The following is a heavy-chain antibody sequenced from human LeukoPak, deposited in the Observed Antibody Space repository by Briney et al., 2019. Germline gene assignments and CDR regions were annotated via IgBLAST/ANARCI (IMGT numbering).Heavy chain of an antibody. V-gene: IGHV4-39*07. CDR3: ARGKYYYGSGSYHPGLPADY. Sequence: SETLSLTCTVSGGSISSSSYYWGWIRQPPGKGLEWIGSIYYSGSTYYNPSLKSRVTISVDTSKNQFSLKLSSVTAADTAVYYCARGKYYYGSGSYHPGLPADYWGQGTLVTVSS. D-gene: IGHD3-10*01. CDR1: GGSISSSSYY. J-gene: IGHJ4*02. CDR2: IYYSGST.